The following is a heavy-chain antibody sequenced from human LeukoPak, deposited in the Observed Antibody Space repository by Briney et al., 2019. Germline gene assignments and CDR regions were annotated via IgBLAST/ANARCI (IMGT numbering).Heavy chain of an antibody. CDR2: ISGSGGST. D-gene: IGHD3-10*01. J-gene: IGHJ4*02. Sequence: PGGSLRLSCAASGFTFSSYAMSWVRQAPGKGLEWVSAISGSGGSTYYADSVKGRFTISRDNSKNTLYLQMNSLRAEDTAVYYCAKDLISSGSYYNRITIIPRLGYWGQGTLVTVSS. CDR1: GFTFSSYA. CDR3: AKDLISSGSYYNRITIIPRLGY. V-gene: IGHV3-23*01.